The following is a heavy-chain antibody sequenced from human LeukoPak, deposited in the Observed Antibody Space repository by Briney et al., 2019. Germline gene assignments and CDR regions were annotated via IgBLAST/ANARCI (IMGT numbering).Heavy chain of an antibody. D-gene: IGHD3-16*01. CDR2: ISSSSSII. CDR3: GRDYEERTTDY. CDR1: GFTFSTYS. J-gene: IGHJ4*02. V-gene: IGHV3-48*04. Sequence: AGGSLRLSCAASGFTFSTYSMNWVRQAPGKGLEWVSYISSSSSIINYAESVRGRFTISRDNAKNLLYLQMNSLRAEDTAVYYCGRDYEERTTDYWGQGTLVTVSS.